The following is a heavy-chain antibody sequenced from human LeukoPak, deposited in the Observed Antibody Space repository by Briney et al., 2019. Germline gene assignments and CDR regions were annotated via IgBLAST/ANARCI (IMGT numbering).Heavy chain of an antibody. Sequence: PGGSLRLSCAASGFTFSSYAMSLVRQAPGKGLEWVASINHNGNVNYYVDSVKGRFTISRDNAKNSLYLQMSNLRAEDTAVYFCARRGGLDVWGQGATVTVSS. V-gene: IGHV3-7*03. CDR3: ARRGGLDV. J-gene: IGHJ6*02. CDR2: INHNGNVN. CDR1: GFTFSSYA.